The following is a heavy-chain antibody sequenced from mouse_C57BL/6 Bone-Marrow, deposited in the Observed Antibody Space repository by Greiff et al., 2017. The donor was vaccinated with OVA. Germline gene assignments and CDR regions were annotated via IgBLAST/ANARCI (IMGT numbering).Heavy chain of an antibody. V-gene: IGHV5-4*01. CDR2: ISDGGSYT. D-gene: IGHD3-3*01. Sequence: EVKLVESGGGLVKPGGSLKLSCAASGFTFSSYPMSWVRQTPEKRLEWVATISDGGSYTYYPDNVKGRFTISRDNAKNNLYLQMSHLKSEDTAMYYCAREKGLAMDYWGQGTSVTVSS. CDR3: AREKGLAMDY. J-gene: IGHJ4*01. CDR1: GFTFSSYP.